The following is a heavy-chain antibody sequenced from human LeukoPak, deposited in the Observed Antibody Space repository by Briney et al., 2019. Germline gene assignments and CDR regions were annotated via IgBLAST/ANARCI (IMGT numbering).Heavy chain of an antibody. V-gene: IGHV4-39*01. CDR3: ARQGSGRSSDY. D-gene: IGHD1-26*01. Sequence: PSETLSLTCTVSGGSISSSSYSWGWIRQPPGKGLEWIGSIYYSGSTFYNPSLKSRVTISVDTSKNQFSLKLSSVTAADTAVYYCARQGSGRSSDYWGQGTLDTVSS. CDR1: GGSISSSSYS. CDR2: IYYSGST. J-gene: IGHJ4*02.